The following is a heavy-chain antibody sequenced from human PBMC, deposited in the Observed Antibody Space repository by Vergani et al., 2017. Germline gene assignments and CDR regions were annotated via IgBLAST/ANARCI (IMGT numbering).Heavy chain of an antibody. CDR1: GFTFSSYW. Sequence: EVQLLESGGGLVQPGGSLRLSCAASGFTFSSYWMSWVRQAPGKGLEWVANIKQDGSEKHYVDSVKGRFTISRDNAKNSRYLQMNSLRAEDTAVYYCARWGWYSSGWYPPIAFDIWGQGTMVTVSS. CDR2: IKQDGSEK. V-gene: IGHV3-7*03. J-gene: IGHJ3*02. D-gene: IGHD6-19*01. CDR3: ARWGWYSSGWYPPIAFDI.